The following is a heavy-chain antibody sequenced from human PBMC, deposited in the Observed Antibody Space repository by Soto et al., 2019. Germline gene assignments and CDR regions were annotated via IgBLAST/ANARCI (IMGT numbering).Heavy chain of an antibody. D-gene: IGHD3-10*01. CDR3: ARHAMVTMVRGVILRIDV. CDR1: GFTFSSYS. V-gene: IGHV3-21*01. CDR2: ISSSSRYI. J-gene: IGHJ6*02. Sequence: EVQLVESGGGLVKPGGSLRLSCAASGFTFSSYSMNWVRQAPGKGLEWVSSISSSSRYIDYADSVKGRFTIPRDNAKNSLYLQMNRLRAEDTAVYYCARHAMVTMVRGVILRIDVWGQGTTVTVSS.